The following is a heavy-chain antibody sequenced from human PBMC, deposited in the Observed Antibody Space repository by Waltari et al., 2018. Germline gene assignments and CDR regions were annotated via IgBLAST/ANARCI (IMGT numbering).Heavy chain of an antibody. CDR3: VTGGGAY. V-gene: IGHV3-7*01. J-gene: IGHJ4*02. CDR2: IDQDGSAK. CDR1: GFTVSSYW. Sequence: EVQLEESGGGLVQPGGSLRRSCAASGFTVSSYWMRWVRQAPGKGLEWVANIDQDGSAKYYVDSMKGRFTVSRDNAKNSLYLQMNSLRVEDTAIYYCVTGGGAYWGQGTLVTVSS.